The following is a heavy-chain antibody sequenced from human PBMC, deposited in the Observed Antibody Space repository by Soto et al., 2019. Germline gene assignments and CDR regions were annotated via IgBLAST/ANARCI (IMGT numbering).Heavy chain of an antibody. D-gene: IGHD3-9*01. Sequence: NPAETLSLTCTVSGGSISSYYWSWIRQPAGKGLEWILRIYTSGSTNCNRSLKSRVTMSVDTSKNQFSLKLSSVTAADTAVYYCARQKLRYFDWLDGSNVPYGMHXWGQATTVTVS. CDR3: ARQKLRYFDWLDGSNVPYGMHX. CDR2: IYTSGST. V-gene: IGHV4-4*07. J-gene: IGHJ6*02. CDR1: GGSISSYY.